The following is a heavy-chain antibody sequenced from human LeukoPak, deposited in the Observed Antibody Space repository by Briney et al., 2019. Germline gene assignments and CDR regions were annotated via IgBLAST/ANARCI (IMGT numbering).Heavy chain of an antibody. CDR2: TYYTGST. V-gene: IGHV4-59*11. J-gene: IGHJ4*02. Sequence: SETLSLTCTVSGGSIRSHYWNWIRQPPGKGLEWLGHTYYTGSTYYNPSLKSRVTISVDTSKNQFSLRLSSVTAADTAVYYCARERWEGGSFVMGFDYWGQGALVTVSS. D-gene: IGHD1-26*01. CDR1: GGSIRSHY. CDR3: ARERWEGGSFVMGFDY.